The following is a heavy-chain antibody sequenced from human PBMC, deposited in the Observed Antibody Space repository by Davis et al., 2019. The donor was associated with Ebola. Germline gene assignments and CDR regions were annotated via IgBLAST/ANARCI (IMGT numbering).Heavy chain of an antibody. J-gene: IGHJ6*02. V-gene: IGHV3-74*01. D-gene: IGHD4-17*01. Sequence: HTGGSLRLSCAASGFTFSSYWMHWVRQAPGKGLVWVSRINSDGSSTSYADSVKGRFTISRDNSKNTLYLQMSSLRAEDTAVYYCVKAFYPGAHDYGENYYYYGMDVWGQGTTVTVSS. CDR1: GFTFSSYW. CDR3: VKAFYPGAHDYGENYYYYGMDV. CDR2: INSDGSST.